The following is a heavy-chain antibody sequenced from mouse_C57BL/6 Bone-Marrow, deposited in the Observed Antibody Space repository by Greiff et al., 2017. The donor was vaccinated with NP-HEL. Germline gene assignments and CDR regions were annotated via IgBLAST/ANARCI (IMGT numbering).Heavy chain of an antibody. D-gene: IGHD2-10*01. Sequence: EVKLQQSGPVLVKPGASVKMSCKASGYTFTDYYMNWVKQSHGKSLEWIGVINPYNGGTSYNQKFKGKATLTVDKSSSTAYMELNSLTSEDSAVYYCATYSGYFDVWGTGTTVTVSS. CDR3: ATYSGYFDV. CDR1: GYTFTDYY. CDR2: INPYNGGT. J-gene: IGHJ1*03. V-gene: IGHV1-19*01.